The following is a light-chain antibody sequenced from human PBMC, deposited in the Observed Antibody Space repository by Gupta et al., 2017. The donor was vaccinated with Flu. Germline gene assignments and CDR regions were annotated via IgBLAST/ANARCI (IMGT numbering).Light chain of an antibody. CDR1: TTRIGKHH. V-gene: IGLV1-47*01. CDR3: GTWDSSLEAWV. Sequence: ISCSGNTTRIGKHHVYWYLQCPGTAPKLVIYENDQRPSGVSDRFSGSKSGTSASLAISGLRAEDEADYYCGTWDSSLEAWVFGGGTKLTVL. CDR2: END. J-gene: IGLJ3*02.